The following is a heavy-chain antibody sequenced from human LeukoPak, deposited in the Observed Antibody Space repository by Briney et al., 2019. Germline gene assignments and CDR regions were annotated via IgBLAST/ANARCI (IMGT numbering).Heavy chain of an antibody. D-gene: IGHD4-17*01. J-gene: IGHJ4*02. CDR1: GFTVSNDY. Sequence: GGSLRLSCAASGFTVSNDYMSWVRQAPGKGLEWVSVIYGAGATYYADSVRGRFTISRDNSENTLFLQMNSLRAEDTAVYYCARDRTYTVTASEGVGYWGQGTLVTVSS. CDR2: IYGAGAT. V-gene: IGHV3-53*01. CDR3: ARDRTYTVTASEGVGY.